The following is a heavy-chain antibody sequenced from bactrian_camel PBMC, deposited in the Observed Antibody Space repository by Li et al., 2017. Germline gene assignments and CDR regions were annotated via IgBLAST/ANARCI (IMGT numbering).Heavy chain of an antibody. CDR1: GYLTNTFC. CDR2: IHTGTLST. CDR3: AADRSIGWFTVAGIQRGRGPDY. D-gene: IGHD6*01. J-gene: IGHJ4*01. V-gene: IGHV3S63*01. Sequence: VQLVESGGGSVQAGGSLKLSCTVSGYLTNTFCLAWFRHTPGKEREGVARIHTGTLSTHYADSVKGRFTISQDNAKNTVYLQMNSLKPEDTAMYYCAADRSIGWFTVAGIQRGRGPDYWGQGTQVTVS.